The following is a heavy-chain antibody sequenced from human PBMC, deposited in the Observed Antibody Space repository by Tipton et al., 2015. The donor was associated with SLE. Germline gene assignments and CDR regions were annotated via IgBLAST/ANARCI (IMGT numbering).Heavy chain of an antibody. CDR1: GGSISSSGYS. J-gene: IGHJ2*01. D-gene: IGHD7-27*01. CDR2: IYHSGST. CDR3: ARGGANWGGGYFDL. Sequence: TLSLTCTVSGGSISSSGYSWSWIRQPPGKGLEWIGYIYHSGSTYYNPSLKSRVTISVDRSKNQFSLKLSSVTAADTAVYYCARGGANWGGGYFDLWGRGTLVTVSS. V-gene: IGHV4-30-2*01.